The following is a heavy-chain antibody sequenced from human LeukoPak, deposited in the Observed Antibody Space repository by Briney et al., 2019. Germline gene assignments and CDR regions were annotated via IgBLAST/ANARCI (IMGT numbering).Heavy chain of an antibody. V-gene: IGHV3-21*01. Sequence: GGSLRVSCAASGFTFSSYSMNWVRQAPGKGLEWVSSISSSSSYIYYADSVKGRFTISRDNAKNSLYLQMNSLRAEDTAVYYCARVLQQLSYGAFDIWGQGTMVTVSS. CDR2: ISSSSSYI. D-gene: IGHD6-13*01. CDR1: GFTFSSYS. J-gene: IGHJ3*02. CDR3: ARVLQQLSYGAFDI.